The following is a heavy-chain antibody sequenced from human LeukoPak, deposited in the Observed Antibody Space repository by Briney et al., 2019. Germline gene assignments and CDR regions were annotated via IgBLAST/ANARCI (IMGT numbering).Heavy chain of an antibody. CDR1: GFTFSNYA. CDR3: ALRGYRDFSPFDY. V-gene: IGHV3-23*01. J-gene: IGHJ4*02. CDR2: ISGRGDST. D-gene: IGHD4-17*01. Sequence: GGSLRLSCAASGFTFSNYAMSWVRQAPGGGLEWVSVISGRGDSTFYADSVEGPFTIYRDNSKNTVYLQKNSLRAEDTALYHCALRGYRDFSPFDYWGQGTLVTVSS.